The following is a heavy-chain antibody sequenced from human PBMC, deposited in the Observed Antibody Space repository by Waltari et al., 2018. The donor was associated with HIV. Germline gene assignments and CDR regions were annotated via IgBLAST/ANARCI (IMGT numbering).Heavy chain of an antibody. V-gene: IGHV3-15*01. CDR3: TTEEVYGSGTYLDY. CDR1: GFPSSDAW. CDR2: IRSRAGGGAT. D-gene: IGHD3-10*01. J-gene: IGHJ4*02. Sequence: EAQLVESGGDLVKPGGCLRLSCLASGFPSSDAWMNWVRQTPGRGLEWVGRIRSRAGGGATEYAAVVKGRFTISRDDANTTLFRQMSSQKVEDTGVYYCTTEEVYGSGTYLDYWGQGTRVTVS.